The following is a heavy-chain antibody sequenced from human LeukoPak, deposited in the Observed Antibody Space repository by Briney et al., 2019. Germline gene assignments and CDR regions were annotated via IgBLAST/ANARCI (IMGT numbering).Heavy chain of an antibody. V-gene: IGHV2-5*02. Sequence: SGPTLVNPTQTLTLTCTFSGLSLSTSGVGVGWIRQPPGKALEWLALIYWDDDKRYSPSLKSRLTITKDTSKNQVVLTMTNMDPVDTATYYCAFGYYYGSGRNWFDPWGQGTLVTVSS. D-gene: IGHD3-10*01. J-gene: IGHJ5*02. CDR3: AFGYYYGSGRNWFDP. CDR2: IYWDDDK. CDR1: GLSLSTSGVG.